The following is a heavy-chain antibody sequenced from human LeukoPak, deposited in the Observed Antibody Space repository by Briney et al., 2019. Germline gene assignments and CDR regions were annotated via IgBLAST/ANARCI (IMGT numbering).Heavy chain of an antibody. CDR2: ISANNGNT. D-gene: IGHD3-22*01. CDR1: GYTFTSYG. Sequence: ASVKVSCKASGYTFTSYGISWVRQAPGQGLEWMGWISANNGNTNYAQKFQGRVTMTTDTSTTTAYMELRSLRSDDTAVYYCARGYYYDSRGYSTEDNWGQGTLVTVSS. CDR3: ARGYYYDSRGYSTEDN. V-gene: IGHV1-18*01. J-gene: IGHJ4*02.